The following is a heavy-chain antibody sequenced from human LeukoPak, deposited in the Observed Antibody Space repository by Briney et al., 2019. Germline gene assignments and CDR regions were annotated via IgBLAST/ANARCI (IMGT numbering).Heavy chain of an antibody. CDR3: AKPQGENYYDSSGHFDY. CDR2: ISSSSSYI. V-gene: IGHV3-21*04. D-gene: IGHD3-22*01. CDR1: GFTFSSYS. Sequence: SGGSLRLSCAASGFTFSSYSMNWVRQAPGKGLEWVSSISSSSSYIHYADSVKGRFTNSRDNAKNSLYLQMNSLRAEDTAVYYCAKPQGENYYDSSGHFDYWGQGTLVTVSS. J-gene: IGHJ4*02.